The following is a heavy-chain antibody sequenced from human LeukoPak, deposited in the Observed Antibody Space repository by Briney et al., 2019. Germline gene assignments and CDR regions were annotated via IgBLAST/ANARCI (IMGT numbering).Heavy chain of an antibody. Sequence: ASVKVSCKASGYTFTSYGISWVRQAPGQGLEWMGWISAYNGNTNYAQKFQGRVFITRNTSISTAYMELSSLRSDDTAVYYCARDGRGSRSSWFDPWGQGTLVIVSS. CDR1: GYTFTSYG. J-gene: IGHJ5*02. D-gene: IGHD3-10*01. V-gene: IGHV1-18*01. CDR2: ISAYNGNT. CDR3: ARDGRGSRSSWFDP.